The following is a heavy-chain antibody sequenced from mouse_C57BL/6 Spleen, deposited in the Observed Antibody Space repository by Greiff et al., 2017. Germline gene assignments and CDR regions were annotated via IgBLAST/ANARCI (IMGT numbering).Heavy chain of an antibody. Sequence: GGGLVQPKGSLKLSCAASGFSFNTYAMNWVRQAPGKGLEWVARIRSKSNNYATYYADSVKDRFTISRDDSESMLYLQMNNLKTEDTAMYYCVRQGDYDVYYAMDYWGQGTSVTVSS. CDR2: IRSKSNNYAT. CDR3: VRQGDYDVYYAMDY. J-gene: IGHJ4*01. V-gene: IGHV10-1*01. CDR1: GFSFNTYA. D-gene: IGHD2-4*01.